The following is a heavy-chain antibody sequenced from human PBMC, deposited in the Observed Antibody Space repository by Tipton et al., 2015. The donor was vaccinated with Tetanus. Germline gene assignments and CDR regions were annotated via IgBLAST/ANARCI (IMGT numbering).Heavy chain of an antibody. CDR2: IDPEDGET. CDR3: STDINGEAY. V-gene: IGHV1-69-2*01. CDR1: GYTFIDYY. D-gene: IGHD3-10*01. Sequence: QLVQSGAEVKKPGATVKISCMVSGYTFIDYYIHWVQQAPGKGLEWMGLIDPEDGETVYVEKFQGRVTITADTSTDTAYMELRSLRFDDTATYYCSTDINGEAYWGQGIPVPVSS. J-gene: IGHJ4*02.